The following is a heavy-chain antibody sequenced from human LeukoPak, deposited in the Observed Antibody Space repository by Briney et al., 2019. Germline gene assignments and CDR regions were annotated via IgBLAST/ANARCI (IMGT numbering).Heavy chain of an antibody. J-gene: IGHJ6*02. CDR2: INTNTGNP. V-gene: IGHV7-4-1*02. CDR3: ARDRVVPAAMGYYYYYGMDV. D-gene: IGHD2-2*01. CDR1: GFTFTGYY. Sequence: ASVKVSCKASGFTFTGYYMHWVRQAPGQGLEWMGWINTNTGNPTYAQGFTGRFVFSLDTSVSTAYLQISSLKAEDTAVYYCARDRVVPAAMGYYYYYGMDVWGQGTTVTVSS.